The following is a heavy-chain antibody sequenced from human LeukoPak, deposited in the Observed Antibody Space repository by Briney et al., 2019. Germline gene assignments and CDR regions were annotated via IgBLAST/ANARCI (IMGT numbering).Heavy chain of an antibody. CDR2: VSSSSSTI. CDR1: GFTFSSYS. Sequence: PGGSLRLSCAASGFTFSSYSMNWVRQAPGKGLEWVSYVSSSSSTIYYADSVKGRFTISRDNAKNSLYLQMNSLRAEDTAVYYCARAPDIVVVVAAYYYYGMDVWGQGTTVTVSS. D-gene: IGHD2-15*01. CDR3: ARAPDIVVVVAAYYYYGMDV. V-gene: IGHV3-48*04. J-gene: IGHJ6*02.